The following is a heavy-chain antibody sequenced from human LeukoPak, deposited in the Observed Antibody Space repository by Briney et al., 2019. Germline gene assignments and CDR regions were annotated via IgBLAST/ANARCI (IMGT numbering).Heavy chain of an antibody. D-gene: IGHD3-22*01. V-gene: IGHV4-59*01. CDR2: IYYSGST. Sequence: SETLSLTCTVSGGSISSYYWSWIRQPPGKGLEWIGYIYYSGSTNYNPSLKSRVTISVDTSKNQFSLKLSSVTAADTAVYYCASRSGYYDSSGPFGDWYFDLWGRGTLVTVSS. CDR1: GGSISSYY. J-gene: IGHJ2*01. CDR3: ASRSGYYDSSGPFGDWYFDL.